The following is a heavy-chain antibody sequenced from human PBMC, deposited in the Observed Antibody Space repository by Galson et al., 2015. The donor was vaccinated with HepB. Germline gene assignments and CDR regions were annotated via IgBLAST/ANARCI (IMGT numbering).Heavy chain of an antibody. CDR3: ARDLHDPYSSSWYAVGTRDAYYFDY. V-gene: IGHV3-48*03. J-gene: IGHJ4*02. D-gene: IGHD6-13*01. CDR2: ISSSGSTI. CDR1: GFTFSSYA. Sequence: SLRLSCAASGFTFSSYAMSWVRQAPGKGLEWVSYISSSGSTIYYADSEKGRFTISRDNAKNSLYLQMYSLRAEDTAVYYCARDLHDPYSSSWYAVGTRDAYYFDYWGQGTLVTVSS.